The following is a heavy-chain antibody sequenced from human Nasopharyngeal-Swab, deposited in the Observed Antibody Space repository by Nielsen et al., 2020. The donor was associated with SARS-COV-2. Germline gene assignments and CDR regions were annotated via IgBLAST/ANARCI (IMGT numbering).Heavy chain of an antibody. CDR1: GFTFSSYG. D-gene: IGHD2-15*01. CDR2: ISYDGSNK. V-gene: IGHV3-30*03. Sequence: GGSLRLSCAASGFTFSSYGMHWVRQAPGKGLEWVAVISYDGSNKYYADSVKGRFTISRDNPKNTLYLHMSSLRAEDTAVYYCATPGTRCSGDTCDMWVFDYWGQGTQVTVSS. J-gene: IGHJ4*02. CDR3: ATPGTRCSGDTCDMWVFDY.